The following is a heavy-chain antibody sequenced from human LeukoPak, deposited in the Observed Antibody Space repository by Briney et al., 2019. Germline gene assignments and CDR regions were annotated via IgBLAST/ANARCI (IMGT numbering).Heavy chain of an antibody. Sequence: PSETLSLTCAVYGVSITGDYWSWIRQTPGRGLEGVGEIHYAGATSYNPSLKRRATISTDTSKNQFSLRLSSVTAADTAVYYCARGNILTGYCFDFWAREPWSPSPQ. CDR2: IHYAGAT. D-gene: IGHD3-9*01. V-gene: IGHV4-34*01. CDR3: ARGNILTGYCFDF. J-gene: IGHJ4*02. CDR1: GVSITGDY.